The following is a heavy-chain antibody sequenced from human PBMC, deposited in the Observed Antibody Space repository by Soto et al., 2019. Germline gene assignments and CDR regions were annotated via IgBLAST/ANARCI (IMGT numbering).Heavy chain of an antibody. CDR3: ARDWFGESDDYYYYYMDV. CDR1: GFTFSSYS. V-gene: IGHV3-48*01. J-gene: IGHJ6*03. CDR2: ISSSSSTI. D-gene: IGHD3-10*01. Sequence: GSLRLSCAASGFTFSSYSMNWVRQAPGKGLEWVSYISSSSSTIYYADSVKGRFTISRDNAKNSLYLQMNSLRAEDTAVYYCARDWFGESDDYYYYYMDVWGKGTTVTVSS.